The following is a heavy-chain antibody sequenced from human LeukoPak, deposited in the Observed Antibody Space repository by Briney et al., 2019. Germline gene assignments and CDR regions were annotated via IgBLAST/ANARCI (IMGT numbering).Heavy chain of an antibody. D-gene: IGHD2/OR15-2a*01. Sequence: SETLSLTCTVSGGSISSYYWSWIRQPPGKGLEWIGYIYYSGSTNYNPSLMSRVTISVDTSKNQFSLKLSSVTAADTAVYYCARGNYYYYYMDVWGKGTTVTISS. J-gene: IGHJ6*03. CDR1: GGSISSYY. CDR2: IYYSGST. CDR3: ARGNYYYYYMDV. V-gene: IGHV4-59*01.